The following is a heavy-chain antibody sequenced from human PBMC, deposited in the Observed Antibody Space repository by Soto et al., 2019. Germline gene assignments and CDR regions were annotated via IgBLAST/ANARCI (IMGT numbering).Heavy chain of an antibody. CDR1: GFTFSDYG. V-gene: IGHV3-33*08. J-gene: IGHJ4*02. Sequence: QVHLVESGGGVVQPGGSLRLSCAGSGFTFSDYGMHWVRQAPGKGLEWVAVLWYDGSGEYYTDSVRGRSTISRVTSKNTLYLQMNNLRDEETGVYYCARDSVRFLEHFSKDYFDYWGQGTRVTVSS. CDR3: ARDSVRFLEHFSKDYFDY. D-gene: IGHD3-3*01. CDR2: LWYDGSGE.